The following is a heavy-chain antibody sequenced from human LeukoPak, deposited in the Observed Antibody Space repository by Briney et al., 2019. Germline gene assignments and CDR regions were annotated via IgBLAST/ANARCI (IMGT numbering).Heavy chain of an antibody. Sequence: PSETLSLTCAVSGYSISSGYYWGWIRQPPGKGLEWIGSIYHSGSTYYNPSLKSRVTISVDTSKNQFSLKLSSVTAADTAVYYCASNLWFGELLSDYWGQGTLVTVSS. CDR3: ASNLWFGELLSDY. J-gene: IGHJ4*02. CDR2: IYHSGST. CDR1: GYSISSGYY. D-gene: IGHD3-10*01. V-gene: IGHV4-38-2*01.